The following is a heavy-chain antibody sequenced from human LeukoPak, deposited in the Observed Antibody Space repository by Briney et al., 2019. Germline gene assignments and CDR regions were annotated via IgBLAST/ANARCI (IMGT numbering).Heavy chain of an antibody. J-gene: IGHJ2*01. Sequence: SETLSLTCTVSGGSISSSSYYWGWIRQPPGKGLEWIVSIYYSGSTYYNPSLKSRVTISVDTSKNQFSLKLSSVTAADTAVYYCATISNTIFGVVITAYFDLWGRGTLVTVSS. CDR1: GGSISSSSYY. CDR2: IYYSGST. CDR3: ATISNTIFGVVITAYFDL. D-gene: IGHD3-3*01. V-gene: IGHV4-39*01.